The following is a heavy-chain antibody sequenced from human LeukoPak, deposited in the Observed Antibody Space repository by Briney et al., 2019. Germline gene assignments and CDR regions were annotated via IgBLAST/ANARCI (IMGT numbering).Heavy chain of an antibody. D-gene: IGHD3-10*01. Sequence: SETLSLTCTVSGGSISSYYWSWIRQPPGKGLEWIGYIYYSGSTNYNPSLKSRVTISVDTSKNQFSLKLSSVTAADTAVYYCARVETRGSELPIVYWYFDLWGRGTLVTVSS. J-gene: IGHJ2*01. V-gene: IGHV4-59*01. CDR1: GGSISSYY. CDR2: IYYSGST. CDR3: ARVETRGSELPIVYWYFDL.